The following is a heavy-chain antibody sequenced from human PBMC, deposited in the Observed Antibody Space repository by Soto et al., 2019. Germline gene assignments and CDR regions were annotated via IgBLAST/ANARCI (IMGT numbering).Heavy chain of an antibody. D-gene: IGHD6-25*01. Sequence: EVQLLESGGGLVQPGGSLRLSCAASGFTFSSYAMSWVRQAPGKGLEWVSAISGSGGSTYYADSVKGRFTISRDNSKNTGYRQMNSLRAEDTAVYYCANAPYSSGWYSYGRDVWGQGTKVNVSS. CDR3: ANAPYSSGWYSYGRDV. V-gene: IGHV3-23*01. CDR2: ISGSGGST. J-gene: IGHJ6*02. CDR1: GFTFSSYA.